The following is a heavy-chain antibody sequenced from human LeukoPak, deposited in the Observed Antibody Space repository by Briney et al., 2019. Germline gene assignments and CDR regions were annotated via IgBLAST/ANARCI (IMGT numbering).Heavy chain of an antibody. CDR2: IKSKTDGGTT. CDR3: TTPSSGWPPDAFDI. Sequence: GGSLRLSCAASGFTFSNAWMSWVRQAPGKGLEWVGRIKSKTDGGTTDYAAPVKGRFTISRDDSKNTLYLQMNSLKTEDTAVYYCTTPSSGWPPDAFDIWGQGTMVTVSS. V-gene: IGHV3-15*01. J-gene: IGHJ3*02. CDR1: GFTFSNAW. D-gene: IGHD6-19*01.